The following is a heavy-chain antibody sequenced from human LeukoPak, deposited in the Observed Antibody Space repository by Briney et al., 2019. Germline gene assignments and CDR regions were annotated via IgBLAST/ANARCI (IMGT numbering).Heavy chain of an antibody. Sequence: GGSLRLSCAASGFTFSDYYMSWIRQAPGKGLEWVSVIYSGGSTYYADSVKGRFTISRDNSKNTLYLQMNSLRAEDTAVYYCARDLVHYYDSSGYKLPPAWGQGTLVTVSS. CDR1: GFTFSDYY. D-gene: IGHD3-22*01. CDR3: ARDLVHYYDSSGYKLPPA. V-gene: IGHV3-66*01. CDR2: IYSGGST. J-gene: IGHJ4*02.